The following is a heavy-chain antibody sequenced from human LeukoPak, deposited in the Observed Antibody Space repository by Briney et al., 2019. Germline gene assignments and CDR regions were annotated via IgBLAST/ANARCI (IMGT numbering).Heavy chain of an antibody. Sequence: GGSLRLSCAASGFTVSDHYMDWVRQAPGKGLEWVGRTRNKANSYTTEYAASVKGRFTISRDDSKNSLYLQMNSLKTEDTAVYYCARDGPRNSYSYYYGMDVWGQGTTVTVSS. CDR3: ARDGPRNSYSYYYGMDV. D-gene: IGHD5-18*01. J-gene: IGHJ6*02. V-gene: IGHV3-72*01. CDR2: TRNKANSYTT. CDR1: GFTVSDHY.